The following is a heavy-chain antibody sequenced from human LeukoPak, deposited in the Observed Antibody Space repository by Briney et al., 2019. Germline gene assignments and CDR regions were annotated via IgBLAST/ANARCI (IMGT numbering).Heavy chain of an antibody. V-gene: IGHV2-5*02. Sequence: SGPTLVKPTQTLTLTCTFSGFSLSTSGVGVGWIRQPPGKALEWLALIYWDDDKRYSPSLKSRLTITKDTSKNQVVLTMTNMDPVDTATYYCAHLLPDTVTTDSYAFDIWGQGTMVTVSS. CDR3: AHLLPDTVTTDSYAFDI. J-gene: IGHJ3*02. CDR1: GFSLSTSGVG. CDR2: IYWDDDK. D-gene: IGHD4-17*01.